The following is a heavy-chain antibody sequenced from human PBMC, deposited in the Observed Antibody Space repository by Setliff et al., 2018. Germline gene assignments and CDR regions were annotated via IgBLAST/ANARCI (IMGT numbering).Heavy chain of an antibody. CDR1: GFTFSSHE. CDR3: ARDRRPFNWGGNDAFDI. D-gene: IGHD7-27*01. CDR2: ISSSGSTI. Sequence: GESLKISCAASGFTFSSHEMNWVRQAPGKGLEWVSYISSSGSTIYYADSVKGRFTISRDNAKKSLYLQMNSLRAEDTAVYYCARDRRPFNWGGNDAFDIWGQGTMVTVSS. V-gene: IGHV3-48*03. J-gene: IGHJ3*02.